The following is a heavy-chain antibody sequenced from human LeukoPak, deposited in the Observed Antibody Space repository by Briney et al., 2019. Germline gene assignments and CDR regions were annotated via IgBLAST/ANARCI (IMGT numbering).Heavy chain of an antibody. CDR3: ARYCSSTSCSQDY. D-gene: IGHD2-2*01. V-gene: IGHV1-2*02. CDR1: GYTFTGYY. Sequence: GASVKVSCKASGYTFTGYYMHWVRQAPGQGLEWMGWINPNSGGTNHVQKFQGRVTMTRDKSISTAYMELSRLRSDDTAVYYCARYCSSTSCSQDYWGQGTLVTVSS. J-gene: IGHJ4*02. CDR2: INPNSGGT.